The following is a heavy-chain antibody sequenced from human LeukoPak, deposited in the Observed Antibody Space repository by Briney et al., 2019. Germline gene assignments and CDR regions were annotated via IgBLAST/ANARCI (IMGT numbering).Heavy chain of an antibody. J-gene: IGHJ6*03. Sequence: PGGSLRLSCAASGFTFDDYAMYWVRQAPGKGLEWVSGISWNSGSIGYADSVKGRFTISRDNAKNSLYLQMNSLRAEDTALYYCAKGYSSSVYYYYMDVWGKGTTVTVSS. D-gene: IGHD6-6*01. V-gene: IGHV3-9*01. CDR2: ISWNSGSI. CDR3: AKGYSSSVYYYYMDV. CDR1: GFTFDDYA.